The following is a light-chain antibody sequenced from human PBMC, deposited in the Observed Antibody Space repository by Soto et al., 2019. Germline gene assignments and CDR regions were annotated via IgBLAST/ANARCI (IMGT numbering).Light chain of an antibody. J-gene: IGKJ1*01. CDR1: QSISSW. CDR2: DAS. Sequence: DIQMTQSPSTLSASVGDRVTITCRASQSISSWLAWYQQKPGKAPKLLIYDASSLESGVTSRFSGSGSGTELNLTITSLQPDDVATYYCQQYNSYPWTFGQGTKVEI. CDR3: QQYNSYPWT. V-gene: IGKV1-5*01.